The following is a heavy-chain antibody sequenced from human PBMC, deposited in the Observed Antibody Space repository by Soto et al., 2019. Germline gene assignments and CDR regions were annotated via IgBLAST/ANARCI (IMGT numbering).Heavy chain of an antibody. V-gene: IGHV3-30*18. CDR2: ISNDGIKK. CDR1: GFTFSDYG. D-gene: IGHD1-26*01. Sequence: QVQLVESGGGVVQPGGSLRLSCAASGFTFSDYGVHWVRQAPGKGLEWVEVISNDGIKKNYGESAKGRLTIARDNSKNTLYLQMNSLRTEDTAVYYCAKSPQWVAKGGMDVWGQGTTVTVSS. J-gene: IGHJ6*02. CDR3: AKSPQWVAKGGMDV.